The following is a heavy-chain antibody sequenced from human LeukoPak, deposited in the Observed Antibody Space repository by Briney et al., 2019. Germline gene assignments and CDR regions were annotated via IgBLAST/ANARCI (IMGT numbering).Heavy chain of an antibody. CDR3: ARGLTVIYYYYGMDV. Sequence: PSQTLSLTCTVSGGSISSGGYYWSWIRQHPGKGLEWIGYIYYSGSTYYNPSLKSRVTISVDTSKNQFSLKLSSVTAADTAVYYCARGLTVIYYYYGMDVWGQGTTVTVSS. D-gene: IGHD4-11*01. CDR2: IYYSGST. V-gene: IGHV4-31*03. CDR1: GGSISSGGYY. J-gene: IGHJ6*02.